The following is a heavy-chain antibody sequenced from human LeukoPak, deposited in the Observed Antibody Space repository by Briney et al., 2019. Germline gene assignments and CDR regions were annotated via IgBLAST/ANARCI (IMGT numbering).Heavy chain of an antibody. CDR3: ARDLVLDYYDSSGYDGYFDY. J-gene: IGHJ4*02. V-gene: IGHV1-18*01. CDR1: GYTFTSYG. Sequence: ASVKVSCKAPGYTFTSYGISWVRQAPGQGLEWMGWISAYNGNTNYAQKLQGRVTMTTDTSTSTAYMELRSLRSDDTAVYYCARDLVLDYYDSSGYDGYFDYWGQGTLVTVSS. CDR2: ISAYNGNT. D-gene: IGHD3-22*01.